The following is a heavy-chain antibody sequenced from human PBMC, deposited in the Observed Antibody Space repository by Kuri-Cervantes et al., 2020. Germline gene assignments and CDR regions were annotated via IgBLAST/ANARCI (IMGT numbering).Heavy chain of an antibody. CDR1: GDTFSNYA. D-gene: IGHD6-6*01. CDR3: ARGRLHSSSFSPLYYYYYMDV. CDR2: IIPIFNTA. V-gene: IGHV1-69*06. Sequence: SVKVSCKTSGDTFSNYAVTWVRQAPGQGLEWMGEIIPIFNTAKYAQKFQGRVTIIADKSTNTAYMELSSLTSEDTAVYYCARGRLHSSSFSPLYYYYYMDVWGKGTTVTVSS. J-gene: IGHJ6*03.